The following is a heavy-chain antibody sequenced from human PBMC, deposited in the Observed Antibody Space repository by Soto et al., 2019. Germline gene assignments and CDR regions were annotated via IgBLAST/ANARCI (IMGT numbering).Heavy chain of an antibody. CDR3: ARWSCSGGSCYNPNYGMDV. CDR1: GLTFSSYE. V-gene: IGHV3-48*03. D-gene: IGHD2-15*01. Sequence: EVQLVESGGGLVQPGGSLRLSCAASGLTFSSYEMNWVRQAPGKGLEWVSYISSSGSTIYYADSVKGRFTISRDNAKNSLYLQMNSLRAEDTAVYYCARWSCSGGSCYNPNYGMDVWGQGTTVTVSS. CDR2: ISSSGSTI. J-gene: IGHJ6*02.